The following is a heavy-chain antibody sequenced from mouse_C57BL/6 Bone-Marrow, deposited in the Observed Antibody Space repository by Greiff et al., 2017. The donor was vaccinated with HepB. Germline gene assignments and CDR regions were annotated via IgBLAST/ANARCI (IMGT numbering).Heavy chain of an antibody. CDR3: ARWDYGSSFAY. D-gene: IGHD1-1*01. CDR1: GYTFTSYW. J-gene: IGHJ3*01. V-gene: IGHV1-69*01. CDR2: IDPSDSYT. Sequence: QVQLQQPGAELVMPGASVKLSCKASGYTFTSYWMHWVKQRPGQGLEWIGEIDPSDSYTNYNQKFKGKSTLTVDKSSSTAYMQLISLTSEDSAVYYCARWDYGSSFAYWCQGTLVTVSA.